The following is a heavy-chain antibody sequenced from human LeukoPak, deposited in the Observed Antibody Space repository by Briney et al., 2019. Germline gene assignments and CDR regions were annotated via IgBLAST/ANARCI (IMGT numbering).Heavy chain of an antibody. CDR3: ARLTRLSTSPDRYYLDY. D-gene: IGHD6-6*01. CDR1: GGSISSYY. V-gene: IGHV4-4*09. J-gene: IGHJ4*02. Sequence: SETLSLTCNVSGGSISSYYWNWIRQPPGKGLEWIGYIYTSGGTNYIPSLKGRVTISIDTSKNQFSLKLSSVTAADSAVYYCARLTRLSTSPDRYYLDYWGQGTLVTVSS. CDR2: IYTSGGT.